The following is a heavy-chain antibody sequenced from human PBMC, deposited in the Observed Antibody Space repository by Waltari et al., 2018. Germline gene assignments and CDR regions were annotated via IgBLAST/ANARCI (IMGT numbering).Heavy chain of an antibody. CDR1: GGSISSYS. J-gene: IGHJ4*02. CDR2: IYTSGST. D-gene: IGHD3-16*02. CDR3: ARLRSHDYVWGSYRYFDY. V-gene: IGHV4-4*07. Sequence: QVQLQESGPGLVKPSETLSLTCTVPGGSISSYSWTWIRPPAGRGLEWIGRIYTSGSTNYNPSLKSRVTMSVDTSKNQFSLKLSSVTAADTAVYYCARLRSHDYVWGSYRYFDYWGQGTLVTVSS.